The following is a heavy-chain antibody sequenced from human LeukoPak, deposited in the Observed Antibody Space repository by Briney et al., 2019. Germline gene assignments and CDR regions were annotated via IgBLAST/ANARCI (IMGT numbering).Heavy chain of an antibody. V-gene: IGHV4-4*02. CDR2: IYHSGST. CDR1: GGSISSSNW. Sequence: SETLSLTCAVSGGSISSSNWWSWIRQPPGKGLEWIGEIYHSGSTNYNPSLKSRVTISVDTSKNQFSLKLSSVTAADTAVYYCARDLSTMVRGVIILGNNWFDPWGQGTLVTVSS. CDR3: ARDLSTMVRGVIILGNNWFDP. D-gene: IGHD3-10*01. J-gene: IGHJ5*02.